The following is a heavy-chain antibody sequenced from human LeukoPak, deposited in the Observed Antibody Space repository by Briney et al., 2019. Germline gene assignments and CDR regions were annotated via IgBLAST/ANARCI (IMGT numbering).Heavy chain of an antibody. Sequence: GSLRLSCTTSGFIFSKHYMNWVRQAPGKGLEWLSFIDSSSSTIYYADSVKGRFAISRDNAKNSLFLQMNSLRAEDTAVYYCAKDHVAVTTSYWGQGTLVTVSS. CDR1: GFIFSKHY. D-gene: IGHD4-17*01. CDR2: IDSSSSTI. J-gene: IGHJ4*02. V-gene: IGHV3-48*04. CDR3: AKDHVAVTTSY.